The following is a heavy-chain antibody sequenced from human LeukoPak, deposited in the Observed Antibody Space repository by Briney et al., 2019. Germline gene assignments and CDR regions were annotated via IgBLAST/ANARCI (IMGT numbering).Heavy chain of an antibody. V-gene: IGHV3-21*01. CDR1: GFTFSSYS. D-gene: IGHD3-16*01. J-gene: IGHJ6*04. Sequence: TGGSLRLSCAASGFTFSSYSMNWVRQAPGKGLEWVSSISSRSTYIYHADSVKGRFTISRDNAKNSLFLQMNSLRAEDTAVYFCAKSTRAVMAMMDVWGKGTTVTVSS. CDR2: ISSRSTYI. CDR3: AKSTRAVMAMMDV.